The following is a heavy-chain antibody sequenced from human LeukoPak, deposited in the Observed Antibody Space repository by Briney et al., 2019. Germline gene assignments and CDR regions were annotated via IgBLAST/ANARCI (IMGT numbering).Heavy chain of an antibody. Sequence: GGSLRLSCTASGFTLGGHDMHWVRQTTGDGLEWVAAVSAGHHAFYAGSVKGRFTVSREDAKNSLYLQMNSLRAGDTAVYYCVREARGNHYTYFDYWGQGSLVTVSS. V-gene: IGHV3-13*01. CDR1: GFTLGGHD. CDR3: VREARGNHYTYFDY. CDR2: VSAGHHA. J-gene: IGHJ4*02. D-gene: IGHD1-14*01.